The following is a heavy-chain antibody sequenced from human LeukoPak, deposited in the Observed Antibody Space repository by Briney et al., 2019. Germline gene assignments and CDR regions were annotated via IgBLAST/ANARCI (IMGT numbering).Heavy chain of an antibody. CDR1: GFTLSSYA. Sequence: GGSLRLSCAASGFTLSSYAMSWVRQAPGKGLEWVSAISGSGGSTYYADSVKGRFTISRDNSKNTLYLQMNSLRAEDTAVYYCAVRGSVAADFDYWGQGTLVTVSS. D-gene: IGHD3-10*01. J-gene: IGHJ4*02. V-gene: IGHV3-23*01. CDR3: AVRGSVAADFDY. CDR2: ISGSGGST.